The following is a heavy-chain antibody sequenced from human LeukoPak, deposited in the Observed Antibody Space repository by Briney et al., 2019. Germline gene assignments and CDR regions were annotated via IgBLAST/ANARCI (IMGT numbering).Heavy chain of an antibody. J-gene: IGHJ4*02. D-gene: IGHD3-3*01. V-gene: IGHV3-7*01. CDR1: GFTFSSYW. Sequence: GGSLRLSCAASGFTFSSYWMTWVRQAPGKGLEWVANINQDGSEKYYVDSVKGRFTISRDNAKNSLYLQMNSLRAEDTAVYYCARGSYDFWSGYFPARYFDNWGQGTLVTVSS. CDR3: ARGSYDFWSGYFPARYFDN. CDR2: INQDGSEK.